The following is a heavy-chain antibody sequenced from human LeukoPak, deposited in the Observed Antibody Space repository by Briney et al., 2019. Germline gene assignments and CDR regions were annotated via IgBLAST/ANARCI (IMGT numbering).Heavy chain of an antibody. CDR1: GFTFSPHS. D-gene: IGHD2-2*01. CDR2: ISSSSSYI. V-gene: IGHV3-21*01. J-gene: IGHJ4*02. Sequence: GGSLRLSCAASGFTFSPHSMNWVRQAPGKGLEWVAYISSSSSYIYYADSVKGRFIISRDNAKDSLSLQMNSLRAEDTAIYYCARDPGVPAAPLDYWGQGTLVAVSS. CDR3: ARDPGVPAAPLDY.